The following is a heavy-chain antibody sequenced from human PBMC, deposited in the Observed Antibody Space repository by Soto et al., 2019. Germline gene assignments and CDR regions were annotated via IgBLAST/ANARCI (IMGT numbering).Heavy chain of an antibody. CDR1: GYTFTSYY. CDR2: INPCGGST. V-gene: IGHV1-46*01. Sequence: QVQLVQSGAEVKKPGASVKVSCKASGYTFTSYYMHWVRQAPGQGLEWMGIINPCGGSTSYAQKFQGRVTMTRDTSTSTVYMELSSLRSEDTAVYYCAREPYSRWFDPWGQGTLVTVSS. J-gene: IGHJ5*02. D-gene: IGHD2-21*01. CDR3: AREPYSRWFDP.